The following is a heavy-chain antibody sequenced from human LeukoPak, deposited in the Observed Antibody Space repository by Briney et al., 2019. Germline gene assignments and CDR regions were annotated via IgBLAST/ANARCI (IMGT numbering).Heavy chain of an antibody. Sequence: GGSLRLSCAASGFTFSSYGMHWVRQAPGKGLEWVAVISYDGSNKYYADSVKGRFTISRDNSKNTLYLQMNSLRAEDTAVYYCAKDVFEDYYGMDVWGQGTTVTVSS. CDR2: ISYDGSNK. CDR3: AKDVFEDYYGMDV. D-gene: IGHD3-9*01. CDR1: GFTFSSYG. V-gene: IGHV3-30*18. J-gene: IGHJ6*02.